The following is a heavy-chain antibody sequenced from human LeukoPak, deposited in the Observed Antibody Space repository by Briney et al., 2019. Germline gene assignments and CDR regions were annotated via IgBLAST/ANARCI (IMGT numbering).Heavy chain of an antibody. CDR1: GFTFSDYY. CDR3: AKDLYGSGFIYYMDV. J-gene: IGHJ6*03. V-gene: IGHV3-11*01. D-gene: IGHD3-10*01. CDR2: ISSSGSTL. Sequence: TGGSGRLSCAASGFTFSDYYMSWVRQAPGKGLEWVSYISSSGSTLYYADSVKGRFTISRDNSKNTLYLQMNSLRAEDTAVYYCAKDLYGSGFIYYMDVWGKGTTVTISS.